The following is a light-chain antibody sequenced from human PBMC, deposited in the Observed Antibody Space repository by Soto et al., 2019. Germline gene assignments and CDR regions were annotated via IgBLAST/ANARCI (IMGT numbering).Light chain of an antibody. CDR3: SSRTTSNPYV. CDR1: SSDIGAYNS. Sequence: QSVLTQPASVSGSPGQSITISCTGTSSDIGAYNSVSWYQQHPGKAPKLMIYEVNNRPSGVSNRFSASTSGNTASLTISGLQAEDEADYYCSSRTTSNPYVFGTGTKLTVL. CDR2: EVN. J-gene: IGLJ1*01. V-gene: IGLV2-14*01.